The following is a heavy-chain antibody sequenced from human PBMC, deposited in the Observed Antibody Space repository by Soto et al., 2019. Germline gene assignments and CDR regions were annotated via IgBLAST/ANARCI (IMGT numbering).Heavy chain of an antibody. J-gene: IGHJ6*02. CDR2: MNPNSGNT. CDR1: GYTFTSYD. V-gene: IGHV1-8*01. CDR3: ARGGCSSTSCYMLSSYYYYGMDV. Sequence: GASVKVSCKASGYTFTSYDINWVRQATGQGLEWMGWMNPNSGNTGYAQKFQGRVTMTRNTSISTAYMELSSLRSEDTAVYYCARGGCSSTSCYMLSSYYYYGMDVWGQGTTVTVSS. D-gene: IGHD2-2*02.